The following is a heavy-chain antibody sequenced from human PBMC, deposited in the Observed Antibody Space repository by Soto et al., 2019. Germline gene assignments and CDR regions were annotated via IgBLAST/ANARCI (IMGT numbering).Heavy chain of an antibody. CDR2: INHSGST. Sequence: PSETLSLPCAVHGGSFRGYYWSWIRQPPGKGLEWIGEINHSGSTNYNPTLKSRVTISVDTAKDQFSRKLSSVTAADTAVYYCARGGRLGGDYWGQGTLVTVSS. D-gene: IGHD3-16*01. V-gene: IGHV4-34*01. CDR1: GGSFRGYY. CDR3: ARGGRLGGDY. J-gene: IGHJ4*02.